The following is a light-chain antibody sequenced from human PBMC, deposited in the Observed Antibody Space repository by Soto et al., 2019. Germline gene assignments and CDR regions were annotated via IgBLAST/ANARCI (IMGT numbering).Light chain of an antibody. J-gene: IGLJ1*01. V-gene: IGLV1-44*01. Sequence: QSVLTQPPSASGAPGQRVTISCSGTSSNIGSNAVNWYQQLPGTAPKLLIYNNSQRPSGVPDRFSGSKSGTSASLAISGLQAEDEADYFCSSHSSSSAYYVFGTGTKVTVL. CDR1: SSNIGSNA. CDR3: SSHSSSSAYYV. CDR2: NNS.